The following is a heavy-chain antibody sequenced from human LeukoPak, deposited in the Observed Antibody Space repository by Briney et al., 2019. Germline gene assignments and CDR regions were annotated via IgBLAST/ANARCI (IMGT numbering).Heavy chain of an antibody. V-gene: IGHV1-69*01. D-gene: IGHD6-13*01. Sequence: SVKVSCKAFGGTFSSYAISWVRQAPGQGLEWMGGIIPIFGTANYAQKFQGRVTITADESTSTAYKELSSLRSEDTAVYYCARVPSRSSWYLHHRDLMSWFDPWGQGTPVTVSS. CDR1: GGTFSSYA. CDR2: IIPIFGTA. J-gene: IGHJ5*02. CDR3: ARVPSRSSWYLHHRDLMSWFDP.